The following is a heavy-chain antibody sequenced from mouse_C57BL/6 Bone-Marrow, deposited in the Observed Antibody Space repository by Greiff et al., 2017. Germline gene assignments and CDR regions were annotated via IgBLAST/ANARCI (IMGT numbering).Heavy chain of an antibody. D-gene: IGHD1-1*01. CDR2: IDPSDSYT. V-gene: IGHV1-59*01. Sequence: QVQLQQPGAELVRPGTSVKLSCKASGYTFTSYWMHWVKQRPGQGLEWIGVIDPSDSYTNYNQKFKGKATLTVDTSSSTAYMQLSSLTSEDSAVYYCARGAQYYGSSYGYWGQGTTLTVSS. CDR1: GYTFTSYW. CDR3: ARGAQYYGSSYGY. J-gene: IGHJ2*01.